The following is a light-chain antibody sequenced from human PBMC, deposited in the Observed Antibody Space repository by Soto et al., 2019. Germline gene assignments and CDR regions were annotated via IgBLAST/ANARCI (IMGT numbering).Light chain of an antibody. CDR2: GNS. J-gene: IGLJ1*01. V-gene: IGLV1-40*01. CDR3: QSYDSSLSGYV. CDR1: SSNIGAGYD. Sequence: QSVLPQPPSVSEAPGQRVTISCTGSSSNIGAGYDVHWYQQLPGTAPKLLIYGNSNRPSGVPDRFSGSKSGTSASLAITGLQAEDEADYYCQSYDSSLSGYVFGTGTKLTVL.